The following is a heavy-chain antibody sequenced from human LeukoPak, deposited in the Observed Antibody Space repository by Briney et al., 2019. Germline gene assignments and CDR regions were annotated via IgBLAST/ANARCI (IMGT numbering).Heavy chain of an antibody. CDR3: ARGMGGYGGYDY. D-gene: IGHD5-12*01. J-gene: IGHJ4*02. V-gene: IGHV3-30*02. CDR2: IRYDGSNK. Sequence: PGGSLRLSCAASGFTFSSYGMHWVRQAPGKGLEWVAFIRYDGSNKYYADSVKGRFTISRDNSKNTVYLQMNSLRVEDTAVYYCARGMGGYGGYDYWGQGTLVTVSS. CDR1: GFTFSSYG.